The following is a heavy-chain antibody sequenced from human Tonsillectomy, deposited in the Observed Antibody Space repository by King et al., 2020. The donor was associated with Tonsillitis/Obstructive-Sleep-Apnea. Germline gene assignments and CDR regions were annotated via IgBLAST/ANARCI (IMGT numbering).Heavy chain of an antibody. J-gene: IGHJ4*02. CDR2: INPNNGGT. CDR1: GYTFSGYY. V-gene: IGHV1-2*02. Sequence: QLVQSGAEVKKPGASVMVSCKASGYTFSGYYIHWVRQAPGQGLEWMGWINPNNGGTNYAQTFQGRVTMTRDTSISTTYMEVNRLRSDDTAVYYCARDRRPYASGCYDFWGQGTLVTVSS. D-gene: IGHD6-19*01. CDR3: ARDRRPYASGCYDF.